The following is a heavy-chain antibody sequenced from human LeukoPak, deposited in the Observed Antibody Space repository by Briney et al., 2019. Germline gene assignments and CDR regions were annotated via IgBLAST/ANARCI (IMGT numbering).Heavy chain of an antibody. J-gene: IGHJ4*02. CDR2: MSHDGVKT. CDR3: AKVRTRWLITDYFDL. Sequence: GGSLRLSCSASGFEFSSYVLHWIRQAPGKGLEWVAVMSHDGVKTHYADSVKGRFTISRDNFANSVYLRKDSVKFEDTAIYFCAKVRTRWLITDYFDLWGQGTLVTVSS. CDR1: GFEFSSYV. D-gene: IGHD3-10*01. V-gene: IGHV3-30*18.